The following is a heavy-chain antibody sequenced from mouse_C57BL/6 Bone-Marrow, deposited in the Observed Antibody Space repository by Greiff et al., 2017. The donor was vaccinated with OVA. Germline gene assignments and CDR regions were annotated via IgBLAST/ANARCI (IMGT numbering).Heavy chain of an antibody. CDR1: GYTFTSYW. J-gene: IGHJ2*01. CDR3: AREGAFITTVVATGYFDY. D-gene: IGHD1-1*01. V-gene: IGHV1-69*01. Sequence: VQLQQPGAELVMPGASVKLSCKASGYTFTSYWMHWVKQRHGQGLEWIGEIDPSDSYTNYNQKFKGKSTLTVDKSSSTAYMQLSSLTSEDSAVYYCAREGAFITTVVATGYFDYWGQGTTLTVSS. CDR2: IDPSDSYT.